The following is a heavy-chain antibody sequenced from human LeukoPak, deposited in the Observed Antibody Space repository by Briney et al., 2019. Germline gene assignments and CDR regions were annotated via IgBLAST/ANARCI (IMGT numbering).Heavy chain of an antibody. D-gene: IGHD3-10*01. CDR3: ARSYGSGSYDLYYYYMDV. CDR2: ISGSSSYI. V-gene: IGHV3-21*01. Sequence: GGSLRLSCAGSGFTFSSYSMNWVRRAPGKELEWVSSISGSSSYIYYADSVKGRFIISRDNAKNSLHLQMNSLRAEDTAVYYCARSYGSGSYDLYYYYMDVWGKGTTVTVSS. CDR1: GFTFSSYS. J-gene: IGHJ6*03.